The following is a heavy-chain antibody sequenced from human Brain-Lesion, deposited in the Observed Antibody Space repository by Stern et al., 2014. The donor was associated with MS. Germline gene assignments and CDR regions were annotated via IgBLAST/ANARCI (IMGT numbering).Heavy chain of an antibody. Sequence: EVQLVESGGGLVKPGGSLTISCTAAGFTFGNYWMHWVRQAPGQGLEWVANIKANGTEKNYAESVKGRFTISRDNARNSLYLQMNSLRVEDTALYYCARVYNTIYGIVTQRGSGMDVWGQGTTVIVSS. J-gene: IGHJ6*02. CDR2: IKANGTEK. CDR1: GFTFGNYW. V-gene: IGHV3-7*01. D-gene: IGHD3-3*01. CDR3: ARVYNTIYGIVTQRGSGMDV.